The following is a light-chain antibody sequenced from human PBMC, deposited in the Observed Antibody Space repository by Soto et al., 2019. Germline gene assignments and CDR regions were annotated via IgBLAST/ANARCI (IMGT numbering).Light chain of an antibody. J-gene: IGLJ3*02. Sequence: QSVLTQPPSASGTPGQRVNIACSGSSSNIGSTTVKWYQQLPGTAPKLLIYNNNQRPAGVPDRFSGSKSGTSASLAISGLQSEDEDDYYCAAWDDSLKGVVFGGGTKLTVL. CDR1: SSNIGSTT. CDR2: NNN. V-gene: IGLV1-44*01. CDR3: AAWDDSLKGVV.